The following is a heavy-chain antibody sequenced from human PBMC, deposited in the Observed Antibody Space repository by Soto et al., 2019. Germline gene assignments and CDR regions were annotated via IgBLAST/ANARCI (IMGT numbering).Heavy chain of an antibody. Sequence: SGPTLVNPTQTLTLTCTFSGFSLSTSGVAVGWIRQPPGQALEWLALIYWDDDKRYSPSLKSRLTITKDTSKNQVVLTMANMDPVDTATYYCAHICSGDYCYSSSDAFDFWGQGTVVTVSS. D-gene: IGHD2-15*01. J-gene: IGHJ3*01. CDR1: GFSLSTSGVA. V-gene: IGHV2-5*02. CDR2: IYWDDDK. CDR3: AHICSGDYCYSSSDAFDF.